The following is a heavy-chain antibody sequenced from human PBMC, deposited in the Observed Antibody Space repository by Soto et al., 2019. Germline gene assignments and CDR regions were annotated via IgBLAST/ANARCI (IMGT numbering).Heavy chain of an antibody. CDR3: ARVILSGGHLDY. D-gene: IGHD2-15*01. CDR2: IYYSGST. V-gene: IGHV4-31*03. CDR1: GGSISSGGYY. J-gene: IGHJ4*02. Sequence: SETLSLTCTVSGGSISSGGYYWSWIRQHPGKGLEWIGYIYYSGSTYYNPSLKSRVTISVDTSKNQFSLKLSSVTAADTAVYYCARVILSGGHLDYWGQGTLVTVSS.